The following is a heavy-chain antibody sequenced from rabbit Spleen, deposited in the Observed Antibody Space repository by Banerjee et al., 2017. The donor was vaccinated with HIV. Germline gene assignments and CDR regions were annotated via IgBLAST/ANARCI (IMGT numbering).Heavy chain of an antibody. D-gene: IGHD4-2*01. Sequence: QEQLEESGGDLVKPGASLTLTCIASGVSFSSGYNMCWVRQAPGKGLEWIACIYAGSSGSTYYASWAKGRFTISKTSSTTVTLQMTSLTVADTATYFCAREVDGDYGMDLWGPGTLVTVS. V-gene: IGHV1S45*01. CDR3: AREVDGDYGMDL. CDR1: GVSFSSGYN. J-gene: IGHJ6*01. CDR2: IYAGSSGST.